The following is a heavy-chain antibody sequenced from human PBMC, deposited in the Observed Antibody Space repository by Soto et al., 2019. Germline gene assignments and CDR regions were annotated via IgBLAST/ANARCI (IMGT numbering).Heavy chain of an antibody. Sequence: GASVKVFCKASGYTFTGYYMHWVRQAPGQGLEWMGWINPNSGGTNYAQKFQGWVTMTRDTSISTAYMELSRLRSDDTAVYYCARDGGPDYGDPFDYWGQGTQVTVSS. D-gene: IGHD4-17*01. CDR1: GYTFTGYY. V-gene: IGHV1-2*04. J-gene: IGHJ4*02. CDR3: ARDGGPDYGDPFDY. CDR2: INPNSGGT.